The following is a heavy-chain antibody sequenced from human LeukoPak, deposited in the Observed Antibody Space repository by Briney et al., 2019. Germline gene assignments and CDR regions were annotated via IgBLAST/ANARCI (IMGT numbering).Heavy chain of an antibody. CDR2: INHSGST. CDR1: GGSFSGYC. V-gene: IGHV4-34*01. Sequence: SETLSLTCAVYGGSFSGYCWSRIRQPPGKGLEWIGEINHSGSTNYNPSLKSRVTISVDTSKNQFSLKLSSVTAADTAVYYCARTLLLRYFDWLLGSHFDYWGQGTLVTVSS. J-gene: IGHJ4*02. CDR3: ARTLLLRYFDWLLGSHFDY. D-gene: IGHD3-9*01.